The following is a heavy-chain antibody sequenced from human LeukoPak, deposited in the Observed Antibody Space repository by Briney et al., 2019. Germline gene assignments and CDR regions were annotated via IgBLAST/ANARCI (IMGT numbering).Heavy chain of an antibody. CDR3: AREMADSTGWNSFDI. CDR2: ISGGNGNT. CDR1: DYTFTNYA. Sequence: GASVNVSCKAYDYTFTNYAVHWVRQAPGQRLEWMGWISGGNGNTKYSQKFQGRVTITRDTSASTAYMELSSLRSEDTAVYYCAREMADSTGWNSFDIWGQGTMVTVSS. D-gene: IGHD6-19*01. J-gene: IGHJ3*02. V-gene: IGHV1-3*01.